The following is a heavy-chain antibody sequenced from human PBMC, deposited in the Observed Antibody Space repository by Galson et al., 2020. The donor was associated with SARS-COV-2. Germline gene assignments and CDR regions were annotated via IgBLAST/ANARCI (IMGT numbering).Heavy chain of an antibody. CDR2: IYYSGST. CDR3: ARHSVRSITIFGVVTTSWYFDL. D-gene: IGHD3-3*01. CDR1: GGPLSSYY. Sequence: SETLSLTCTVSGGPLSSYYWSWIRQPPGKGLEWIGYIYYSGSTNYNPTLKSRVTISVDTSKNQFSLTLSSVTAADTAVYYCARHSVRSITIFGVVTTSWYFDLWGRGTLVTVSS. J-gene: IGHJ2*01. V-gene: IGHV4-59*08.